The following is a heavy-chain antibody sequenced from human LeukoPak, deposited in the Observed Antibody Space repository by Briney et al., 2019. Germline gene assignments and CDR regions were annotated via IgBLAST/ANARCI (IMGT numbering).Heavy chain of an antibody. CDR1: GYSFTSYW. Sequence: GESLKISRKGSGYSFTSYWIGWVRQMPGKGLEWMGIIYPGDSDTRYSPSFQGQVTISADKSISTAYLQWSSLKASDTAMYYCARICCSGGSCYERTYNWFDPWGQGTLVTVSS. CDR3: ARICCSGGSCYERTYNWFDP. CDR2: IYPGDSDT. D-gene: IGHD2-15*01. J-gene: IGHJ5*02. V-gene: IGHV5-51*01.